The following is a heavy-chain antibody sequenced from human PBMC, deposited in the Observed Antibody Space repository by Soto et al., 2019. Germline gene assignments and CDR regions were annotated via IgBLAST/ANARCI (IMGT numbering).Heavy chain of an antibody. J-gene: IGHJ4*02. CDR3: ARDKITGLFDY. V-gene: IGHV4-34*01. Sequence: QVQLQQWGAGLLKPSETLSLTCAVYGGSFSGYYWTWIRQPPGTGLAWIGEINHSGSTNYNPSLKSRVTISVDTSKNQFSRKLTSVTAADTAVYYCARDKITGLFDYWGQVTLVTVSS. CDR1: GGSFSGYY. D-gene: IGHD2-8*02. CDR2: INHSGST.